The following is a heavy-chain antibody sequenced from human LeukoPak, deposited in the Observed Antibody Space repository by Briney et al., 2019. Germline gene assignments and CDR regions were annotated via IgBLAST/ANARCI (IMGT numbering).Heavy chain of an antibody. CDR3: ATDIAAAPWAFDY. CDR2: INPNSGGT. J-gene: IGHJ4*02. Sequence: ASVKVSCKASGYTFTGYYMHWVRQAPGQGLEWMGWINPNSGGTNYAQKLQGRVTMTTDTSTSTAYMELRSLRSDDTAVYYCATDIAAAPWAFDYWGQGTLVTVSS. V-gene: IGHV1-2*02. CDR1: GYTFTGYY. D-gene: IGHD6-13*01.